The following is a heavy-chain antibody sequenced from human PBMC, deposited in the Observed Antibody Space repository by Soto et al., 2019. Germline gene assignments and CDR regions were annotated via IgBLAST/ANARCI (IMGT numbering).Heavy chain of an antibody. CDR3: AGGGSSWYERTNNWFDP. CDR2: IYTSGST. Sequence: KPSETLSLTCTVSGGSISSYYWSWIRQPAGKGLEWIGRIYTSGSTNYNPSLKSRVTMSVDTSKNQFSLKLSSVTAADTAVYYCAGGGSSWYERTNNWFDPWGQGTLVTVSS. V-gene: IGHV4-4*07. J-gene: IGHJ5*02. D-gene: IGHD6-13*01. CDR1: GGSISSYY.